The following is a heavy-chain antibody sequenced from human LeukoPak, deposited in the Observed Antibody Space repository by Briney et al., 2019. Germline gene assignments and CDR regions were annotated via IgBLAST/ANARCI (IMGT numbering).Heavy chain of an antibody. Sequence: GGSLRLSCAASGFTFDDYAMHWVRQAPGKGLEWVSGISWNSGSIGYADSVKGRFTISRDNAKNSLYLQMNSLRAEDTAVYYCAKRDNWAAANSNFDQWGQGTLVTVSS. CDR3: AKRDNWAAANSNFDQ. D-gene: IGHD6-13*01. V-gene: IGHV3-9*01. CDR1: GFTFDDYA. CDR2: ISWNSGSI. J-gene: IGHJ4*02.